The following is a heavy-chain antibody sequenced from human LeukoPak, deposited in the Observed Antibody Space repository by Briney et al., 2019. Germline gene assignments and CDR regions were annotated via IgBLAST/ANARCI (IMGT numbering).Heavy chain of an antibody. J-gene: IGHJ4*02. D-gene: IGHD3-10*01. CDR1: GFTFNNYG. CDR3: ARDTDYASGTMYDY. CDR2: ISGSSNYI. Sequence: GGSLRLSCAASGFTFNNYGMNWVRQAPGKGLEWVSSISGSSNYIYHADSVKGRFTISRDNAKNSLYLQMNSLRAEDTAVYYCARDTDYASGTMYDYWGQGTLVTVSS. V-gene: IGHV3-21*01.